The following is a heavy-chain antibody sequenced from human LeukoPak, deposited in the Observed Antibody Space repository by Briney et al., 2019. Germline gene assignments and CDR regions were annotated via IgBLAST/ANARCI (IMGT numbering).Heavy chain of an antibody. D-gene: IGHD4-17*01. J-gene: IGHJ4*02. CDR3: ARDHGDPPGSLDY. CDR1: GGSISSSSYY. V-gene: IGHV4-39*07. Sequence: SETLSLTCTVSGGSISSSSYYCGWIRQPPGKGLEWIGSIYYSGSTYYNPSLKSRVTISVDTSKNQFSLKLSSVTAADTAVYYCARDHGDPPGSLDYWGQGTLVTVSS. CDR2: IYYSGST.